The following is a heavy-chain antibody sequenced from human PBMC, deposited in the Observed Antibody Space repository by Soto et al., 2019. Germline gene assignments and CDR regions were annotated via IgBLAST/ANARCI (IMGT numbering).Heavy chain of an antibody. CDR3: VKDGSYYDSPTESDS. D-gene: IGHD3-22*01. CDR2: ISGIAGHT. Sequence: PGGSLRLSCSASGFTFSSYVRSWFRQAPGKGLDCVSGISGIAGHTYYADSLKGRFTISREDYNNNLYLKMNSLRAEETAVYFCVKDGSYYDSPTESDSWGQGTLGNVSS. CDR1: GFTFSSYV. V-gene: IGHV3-23*01. J-gene: IGHJ4*02.